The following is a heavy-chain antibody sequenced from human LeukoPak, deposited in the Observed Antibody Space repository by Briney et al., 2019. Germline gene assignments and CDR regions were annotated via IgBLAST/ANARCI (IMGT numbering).Heavy chain of an antibody. Sequence: GGSLRLSCTTSGYTFSRFAISWVRDAPGKGLEWVSHFSCSWGRTYYADSVRGRFTLSIDNTKDTLYLQMDNLRDEATAVYYCAKDGENFDCWSGYQGDYFDYWGQGTLVTVSS. CDR3: AKDGENFDCWSGYQGDYFDY. CDR2: FSCSWGRT. J-gene: IGHJ4*02. CDR1: GYTFSRFA. V-gene: IGHV3-23*01. D-gene: IGHD3-3*01.